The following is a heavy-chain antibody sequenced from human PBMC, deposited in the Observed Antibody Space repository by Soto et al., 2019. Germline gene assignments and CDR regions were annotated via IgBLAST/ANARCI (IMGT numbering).Heavy chain of an antibody. CDR2: IYSGGST. Sequence: GGSLRLSCAASGFTVSSNYMSWVRQAPGKGLEWVSVIYSGGSTYYADSVKGRFTISRDNSKNTLYLQMNGLRAEDTAVYYCARETGDDAFDIWGQGTMVTVSS. D-gene: IGHD7-27*01. J-gene: IGHJ3*02. CDR3: ARETGDDAFDI. CDR1: GFTVSSNY. V-gene: IGHV3-66*01.